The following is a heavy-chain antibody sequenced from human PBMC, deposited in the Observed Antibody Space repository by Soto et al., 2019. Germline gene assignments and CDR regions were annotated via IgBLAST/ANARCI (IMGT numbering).Heavy chain of an antibody. Sequence: GGSLRLSCAASGFTFSSYAMSWVRQAPGKGLEWVSAISGSGGSTYHADSVKGRFTISRDNSKNTLYLQMNSLRAEDTAVYYCANDNYYDSSGHFYFDYWGQGTLVTVSS. CDR3: ANDNYYDSSGHFYFDY. CDR2: ISGSGGST. CDR1: GFTFSSYA. D-gene: IGHD3-22*01. J-gene: IGHJ4*02. V-gene: IGHV3-23*01.